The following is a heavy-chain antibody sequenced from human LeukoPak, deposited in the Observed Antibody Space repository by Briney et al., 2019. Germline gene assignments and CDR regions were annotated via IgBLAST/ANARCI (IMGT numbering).Heavy chain of an antibody. J-gene: IGHJ4*02. V-gene: IGHV3-23*01. D-gene: IGHD2-21*02. CDR2: ISGSGGST. Sequence: GGSLRLSCAASGFTFTSYGMSWVRQAPGKGLEWVSGISGSGGSTYYADSVKGRFTISRDNSKNTLYLQMNTLRAEDTAVYYCAKGVVVVTAMNYFDYWGQGTLVTVSS. CDR3: AKGVVVVTAMNYFDY. CDR1: GFTFTSYG.